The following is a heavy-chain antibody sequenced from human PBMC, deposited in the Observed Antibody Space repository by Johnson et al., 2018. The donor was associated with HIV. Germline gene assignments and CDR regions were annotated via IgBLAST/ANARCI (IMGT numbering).Heavy chain of an antibody. CDR1: GFTFSSYA. V-gene: IGHV3-30*04. CDR3: ARADITYSYYGGTGYYYHDAFDI. J-gene: IGHJ3*02. CDR2: ISYDGSKK. Sequence: QVQLVESGGGVVQPGRSLRLSCAASGFTFSSYAMYWVRQAPGKGLEWVAVISYDGSKKYYADTVKGRFTISRDNSKNTLYLQMSSLRAEDTGVSYCARADITYSYYGGTGYYYHDAFDIWGQGTMVTVSS. D-gene: IGHD3-22*01.